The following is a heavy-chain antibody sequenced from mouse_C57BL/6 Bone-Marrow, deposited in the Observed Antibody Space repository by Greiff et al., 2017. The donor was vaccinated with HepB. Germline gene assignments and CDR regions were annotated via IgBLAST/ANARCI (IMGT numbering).Heavy chain of an antibody. Sequence: VQLQQPGAELVRPGTSVKLSCKASGYTFTSYWMHWVKQRPGQGLEWIGVIDPSDSYTNYNQKFKGKATLTVETSSSTAYMQLRSLTSEDAAVYYCARPDYWGQGTLVTVSA. CDR3: ARPDY. J-gene: IGHJ3*01. V-gene: IGHV1-59*01. CDR1: GYTFTSYW. CDR2: IDPSDSYT.